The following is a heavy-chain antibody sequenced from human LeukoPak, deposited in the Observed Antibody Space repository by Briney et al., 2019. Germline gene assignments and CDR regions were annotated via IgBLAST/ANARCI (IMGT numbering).Heavy chain of an antibody. CDR2: ISGSGGST. V-gene: IGHV3-23*01. CDR1: GLSFSSFA. D-gene: IGHD3-10*01. CDR3: AKDLRYYGSGSYSGHDAFDI. Sequence: GGSLRLSCAASGLSFSSFAMSWVRQAPGKGLEWVSAISGSGGSTYYADSVKGRFTISRDNSKNTLYLQMNSLRAEDTAVYYCAKDLRYYGSGSYSGHDAFDIWGQGTMVTVSS. J-gene: IGHJ3*02.